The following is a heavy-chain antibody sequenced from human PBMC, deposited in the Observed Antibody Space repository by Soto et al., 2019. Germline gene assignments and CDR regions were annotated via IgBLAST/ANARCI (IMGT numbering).Heavy chain of an antibody. CDR1: GGSISSYY. J-gene: IGHJ3*02. V-gene: IGHV4-59*01. Sequence: SETLSLTCTVSGGSISSYYWSWIRQPPGKGLEWIGYIYYSGSTNYNPSLKSRVTISVDTSKNQFPLKLSSVTAADTAVYYCARSPVVAATYFAFDIWGQGTMVTVSS. CDR2: IYYSGST. D-gene: IGHD2-15*01. CDR3: ARSPVVAATYFAFDI.